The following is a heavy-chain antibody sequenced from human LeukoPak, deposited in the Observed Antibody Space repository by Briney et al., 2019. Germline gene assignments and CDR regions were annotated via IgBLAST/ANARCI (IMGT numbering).Heavy chain of an antibody. J-gene: IGHJ5*02. CDR2: ISSSGSTI. CDR1: GFTLSSNG. Sequence: GGSLRLSCAASGFTLSSNGMNWVRQAPGKGLEWVSYISSSGSTIYYADSVRGRFTISRDNAKNSLFLQMNSLRDEDTALYYCAGDGTYYHTLTGYYEPNWFDPWGQGTLVTVSS. V-gene: IGHV3-48*02. D-gene: IGHD3-9*01. CDR3: AGDGTYYHTLTGYYEPNWFDP.